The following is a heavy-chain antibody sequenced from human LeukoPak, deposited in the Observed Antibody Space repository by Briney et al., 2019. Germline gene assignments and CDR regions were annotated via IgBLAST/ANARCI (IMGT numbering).Heavy chain of an antibody. CDR3: AGGHDSSGYSHY. CDR1: GFTFSSYA. D-gene: IGHD3-22*01. V-gene: IGHV3-30-3*01. Sequence: PGGSLRLSCAASGFTFSSYAMHWVRQAPGKGLEWVAVISYDGSNKYYADSVKGRFTISRDNSKNTLYLQMNSLGAEDTAVYYCAGGHDSSGYSHYWGQGTLVTVSS. CDR2: ISYDGSNK. J-gene: IGHJ4*02.